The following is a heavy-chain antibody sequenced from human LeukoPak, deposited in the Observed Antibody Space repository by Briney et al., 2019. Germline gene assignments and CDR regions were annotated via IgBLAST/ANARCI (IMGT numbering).Heavy chain of an antibody. D-gene: IGHD3-10*01. Sequence: GGSLRLSCGASGFIFSTYWMSWVRQAPGKGLEGGANIKEDGSESHYVDSVRGRFTISGDKAKNSLYLQMNSLRAEDTAMYFCANAGLLWFGESWMDVWGQGTTVTVSS. V-gene: IGHV3-7*01. J-gene: IGHJ6*02. CDR3: ANAGLLWFGESWMDV. CDR2: IKEDGSES. CDR1: GFIFSTYW.